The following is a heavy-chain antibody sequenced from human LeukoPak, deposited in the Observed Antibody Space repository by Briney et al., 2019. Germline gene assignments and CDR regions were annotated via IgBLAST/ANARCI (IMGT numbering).Heavy chain of an antibody. D-gene: IGHD6-6*01. CDR2: IIPIFGTA. CDR3: ARVSSASSYYYYYMDV. J-gene: IGHJ6*03. V-gene: IGHV1-69*05. CDR1: GVTFSSYA. Sequence: GASVNLSCAASGVTFSSYAISWVRQAPGQGLEWMGGIIPIFGTANYAQKFQGRVTITTDESTSTAYMELSSLRSEDTAVYYCARVSSASSYYYYYMDVWGKGTTVTVSS.